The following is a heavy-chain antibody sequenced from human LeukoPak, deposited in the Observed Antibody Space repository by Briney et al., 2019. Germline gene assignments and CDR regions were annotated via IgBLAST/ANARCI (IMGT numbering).Heavy chain of an antibody. CDR3: ARRGPPRTMLRGVKSGWFDS. V-gene: IGHV4-34*01. J-gene: IGHJ5*01. Sequence: SETLSLTCAVYGGSFSGYYWSWIRQPPGKGLEWIGEINHSGSTNYNPSLKSRVTISVDTSKNQFSLKLSSVTAADTAVYYCARRGPPRTMLRGVKSGWFDSWGQGTLVTVSS. CDR2: INHSGST. CDR1: GGSFSGYY. D-gene: IGHD3-10*01.